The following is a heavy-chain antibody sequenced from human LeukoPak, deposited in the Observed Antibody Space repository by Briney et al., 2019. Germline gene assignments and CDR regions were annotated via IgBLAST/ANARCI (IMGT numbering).Heavy chain of an antibody. V-gene: IGHV3-21*01. CDR1: RFTFSSYG. D-gene: IGHD1-26*01. J-gene: IGHJ5*02. CDR3: ARAQVGATSAWFDP. Sequence: GGSLRLSCAASRFTFSSYGMNWVRQAPGKGLEWVSAISGSGDSTYYADSVKGRFTISRDNAKNSLYLQMNSLRAEDTAVYYCARAQVGATSAWFDPWGQGTLVTVSS. CDR2: ISGSGDST.